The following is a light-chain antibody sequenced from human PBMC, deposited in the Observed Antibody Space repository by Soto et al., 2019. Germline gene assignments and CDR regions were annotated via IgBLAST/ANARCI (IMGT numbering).Light chain of an antibody. J-gene: IGKJ4*01. CDR1: QDINSY. CDR3: QQTRSYPST. V-gene: IGKV1-9*01. CDR2: EAS. Sequence: IQLTQSPSSLSASIGDRVTITCRASQDINSYLAWYQQKPGKAPNLLIYEASILQRGVPSRFSGSISGTDFTLTIRSLQAEDFATYYCQQTRSYPSTFGGGTKVDIK.